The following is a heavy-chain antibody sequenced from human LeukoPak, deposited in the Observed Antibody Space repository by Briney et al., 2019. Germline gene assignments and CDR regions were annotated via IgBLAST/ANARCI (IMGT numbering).Heavy chain of an antibody. D-gene: IGHD5/OR15-5a*01. CDR1: GFTFSSYW. V-gene: IGHV3-74*01. Sequence: PGGSLRLSCAASGFTFSSYWMHWVRQAPGKGLVWVSRSNSDGSGTTYADSVKGRFSISRDNAKNTLYLQMNSLRAEDTAVYYCATVSDLLFYFASWGQGTLVAVSS. CDR2: SNSDGSGT. J-gene: IGHJ4*02. CDR3: ATVSDLLFYFAS.